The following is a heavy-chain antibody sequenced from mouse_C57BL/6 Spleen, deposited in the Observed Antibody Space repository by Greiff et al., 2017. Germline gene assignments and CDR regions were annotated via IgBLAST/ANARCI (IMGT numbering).Heavy chain of an antibody. V-gene: IGHV5-6*02. CDR2: ISSGGSYT. Sequence: EVKLVESGGDLVKPGGSLKLSCAASGFTFSSYGMSWVRQTPDKRLEWVATISSGGSYTYYPDSVKGRFTISRDNAKNTLYLQMTSLRSVDAAMYCCARHYYGISYYDSRGYWGRETSDTVSS. CDR1: GFTFSSYG. J-gene: IGHJ4*01. D-gene: IGHD1-1*01. CDR3: ARHYYGISYYDSRGY.